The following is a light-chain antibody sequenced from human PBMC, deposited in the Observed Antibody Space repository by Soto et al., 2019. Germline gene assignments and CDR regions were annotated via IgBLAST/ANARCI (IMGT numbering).Light chain of an antibody. J-gene: IGLJ1*01. V-gene: IGLV2-23*01. CDR3: CTFAGSRPLYV. Sequence: QSALTQPASVSGSPGQSITISCTGTYSDVGSYNLVSWYQHHPGKAPKLIIYEGSKRPSGVSNRFSGSKSGITASLKVSGLQAEDEADYYCCTFAGSRPLYVFGTGTKVTVL. CDR2: EGS. CDR1: YSDVGSYNL.